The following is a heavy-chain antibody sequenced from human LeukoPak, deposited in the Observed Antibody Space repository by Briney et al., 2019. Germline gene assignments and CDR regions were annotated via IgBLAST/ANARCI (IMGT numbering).Heavy chain of an antibody. CDR1: GGSISSGGYY. J-gene: IGHJ5*02. Sequence: SETLSLTCTVSGGSISSGGYYWSWIRQHPGKGLEWIGYIYYSGSTYYNPSLKSRVTISVDTSKNQFSLKLSSVTAADTAVYYCARGRGYCSGGSCLYGINWFDPWGQGTLVTVSS. CDR2: IYYSGST. D-gene: IGHD2-15*01. V-gene: IGHV4-31*03. CDR3: ARGRGYCSGGSCLYGINWFDP.